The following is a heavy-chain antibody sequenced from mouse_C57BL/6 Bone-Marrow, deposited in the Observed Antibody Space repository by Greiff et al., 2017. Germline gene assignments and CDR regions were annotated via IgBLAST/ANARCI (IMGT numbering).Heavy chain of an antibody. CDR3: DYYGSSYFDY. D-gene: IGHD1-1*01. CDR1: GYTFTSYG. Sequence: LQESGAELARPGASVKLSCKASGYTFTSYGISWVKQRTGQGLEWIGEIYPRSGNTYYNEKFKGKATLTADKSSSTAYMELRSLTSEDSAVYFCDYYGSSYFDYWGQGTTRTVSS. CDR2: IYPRSGNT. J-gene: IGHJ2*01. V-gene: IGHV1-81*01.